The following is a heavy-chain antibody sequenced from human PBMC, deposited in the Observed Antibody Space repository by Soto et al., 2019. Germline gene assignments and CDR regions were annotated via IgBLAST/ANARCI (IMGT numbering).Heavy chain of an antibody. CDR1: GGSISTSNW. D-gene: IGHD1-1*01. J-gene: IGHJ4*02. V-gene: IGHV4-4*02. Sequence: QVQLQESGPGLVKPSGTLSLTCAVSGGSISTSNWWSWVRQPPGKGLEWIGEVYHSGSTNYNPSFKCRVAMSVYTTKNQFYLTLNSVTAADTALYYCATTSTSGTRFDYWGQGSLVTVSS. CDR2: VYHSGST. CDR3: ATTSTSGTRFDY.